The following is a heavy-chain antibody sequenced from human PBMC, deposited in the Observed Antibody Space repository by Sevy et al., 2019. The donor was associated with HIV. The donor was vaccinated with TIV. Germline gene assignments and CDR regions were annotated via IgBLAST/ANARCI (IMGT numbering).Heavy chain of an antibody. CDR3: ARAETVVKSDY. V-gene: IGHV1-18*01. J-gene: IGHJ4*02. CDR2: VTTYNGNT. D-gene: IGHD2-15*01. CDR1: GYTSISYG. Sequence: ASVKVSCTASGYTSISYGFTWVRQAPGQGLEWMGWVTTYNGNTDYAEKFQDRVTMTTDASTRTAYMELRSLRFDDTAVYYCARAETVVKSDYWGQGTLVTVSS.